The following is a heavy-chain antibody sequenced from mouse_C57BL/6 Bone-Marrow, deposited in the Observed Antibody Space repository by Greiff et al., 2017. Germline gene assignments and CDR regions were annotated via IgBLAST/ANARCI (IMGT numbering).Heavy chain of an antibody. J-gene: IGHJ1*03. CDR1: GYTFTSYW. Sequence: QVQLQQSGAELVKPGASVKLSCKASGYTFTSYWMHWVKQRPGQGLEWIGTIHPNSGSTNYNEKFKSKATLTVDKSSSSAYMQLSSLTSEDSAVYYCASPYYYGSSFDVWGTGTTVTVSS. CDR3: ASPYYYGSSFDV. D-gene: IGHD1-1*01. V-gene: IGHV1-64*01. CDR2: IHPNSGST.